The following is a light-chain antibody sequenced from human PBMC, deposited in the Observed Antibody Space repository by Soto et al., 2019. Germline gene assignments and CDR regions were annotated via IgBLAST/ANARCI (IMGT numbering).Light chain of an antibody. V-gene: IGKV3-20*01. Sequence: EIVLTQSPGTLSLSPGERATLSCRASQSASSSYLAWYQQKPGQAPRLLIYGASSRATGIPDRFSGSGSGTDFTLTISRLEPEDFATYYCQQYNSYSPYTFGQGTKLEIK. CDR3: QQYNSYSPYT. J-gene: IGKJ2*01. CDR1: QSASSSY. CDR2: GAS.